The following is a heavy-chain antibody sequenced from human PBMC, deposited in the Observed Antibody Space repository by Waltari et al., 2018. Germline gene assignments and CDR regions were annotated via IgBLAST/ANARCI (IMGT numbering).Heavy chain of an antibody. D-gene: IGHD2-2*01. CDR1: GYTFTSYA. CDR2: INTNTGNP. CDR3: AREVVPAATIVVNWFDP. Sequence: QVQLVQSGSELKKPGASVKVSCNASGYTFTSYAIHWMRQAPGQGLELIGWINTNTGNPTYVQGFTGRFVFSLDTSVSTAYLQISNLKAEDTAIYYCAREVVPAATIVVNWFDPWGQGTLVTVSS. V-gene: IGHV7-4-1*02. J-gene: IGHJ5*02.